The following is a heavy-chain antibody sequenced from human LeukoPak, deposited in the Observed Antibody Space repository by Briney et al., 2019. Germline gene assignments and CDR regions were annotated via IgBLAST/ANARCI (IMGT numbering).Heavy chain of an antibody. V-gene: IGHV3-33*06. CDR2: IWYDGSNK. Sequence: PGRSLRLSCAASGFTFSSYGMHWVRQAPGKGLEWVADIWYDGSNKYYADSVKGRFTISRDNSKNTLYLQMNSLRAEDTAVYYCAKSDQDFWSGYPPGYWGQGTLVTVSS. CDR3: AKSDQDFWSGYPPGY. D-gene: IGHD3-3*01. CDR1: GFTFSSYG. J-gene: IGHJ4*02.